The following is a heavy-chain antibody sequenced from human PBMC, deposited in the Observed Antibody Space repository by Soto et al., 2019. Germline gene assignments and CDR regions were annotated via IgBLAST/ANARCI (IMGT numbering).Heavy chain of an antibody. CDR2: INPDGNST. V-gene: IGHV3-74*01. D-gene: IGHD2-8*01. Sequence: GGSLRLSCVASGFTFSSYALNWVRQVPGKGLAWVSRINPDGNSTAYADSVNGRFTISRDNAKNTLYLQMNSLGVEDTAIYYCIRYAAVSHWSQGTLVTVSS. J-gene: IGHJ4*02. CDR3: IRYAAVSH. CDR1: GFTFSSYA.